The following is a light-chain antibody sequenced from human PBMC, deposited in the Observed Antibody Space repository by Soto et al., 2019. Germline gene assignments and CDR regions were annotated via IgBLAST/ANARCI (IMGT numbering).Light chain of an antibody. V-gene: IGLV2-14*01. CDR2: EVT. Sequence: QSLLTQPASVSGSPGQSITISCTGTGGDVGGYDYVSWYQHHPGKAPKVMIYEVTNRPSGVSNRFSGSKSGNTASLTISGLLAEDEADYYCSSYTSSSTYVFGTGTKVTVL. CDR1: GGDVGGYDY. J-gene: IGLJ1*01. CDR3: SSYTSSSTYV.